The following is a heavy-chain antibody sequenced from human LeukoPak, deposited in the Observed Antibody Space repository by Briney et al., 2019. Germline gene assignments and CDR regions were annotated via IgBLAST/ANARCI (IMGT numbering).Heavy chain of an antibody. CDR1: GFTFSSYA. CDR3: AKDHILRYFDWSPEYYFDY. J-gene: IGHJ4*02. CDR2: ISGSGGST. V-gene: IGHV3-23*01. Sequence: GGSLRLSCAASGFTFSSYAMSWVRQAPGKGLEWVSAISGSGGSTYYADSVKGRFTISRDNSKNTLYLQMNRLRAEDTAVYYCAKDHILRYFDWSPEYYFDYWGQGTLVTVSS. D-gene: IGHD3-9*01.